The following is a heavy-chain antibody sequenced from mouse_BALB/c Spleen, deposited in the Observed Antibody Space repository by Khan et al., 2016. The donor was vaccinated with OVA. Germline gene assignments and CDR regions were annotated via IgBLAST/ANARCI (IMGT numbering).Heavy chain of an antibody. D-gene: IGHD2-12*01. Sequence: VQLQESGPGLVKPSQSLSLTCTVTGYSITSGYAWNWIRQFPGNKLEWMGYISYSGGTSYNPSLKSRISITRDTSKNQFFLQLNSVTTEDTATYYCSGGSYYKYYIDYWGQGTPLTVSS. V-gene: IGHV3-2*02. CDR2: ISYSGGT. CDR3: SGGSYYKYYIDY. J-gene: IGHJ2*01. CDR1: GYSITSGYA.